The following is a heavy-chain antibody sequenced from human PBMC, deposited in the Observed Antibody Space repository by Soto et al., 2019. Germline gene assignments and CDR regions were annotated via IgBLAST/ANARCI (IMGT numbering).Heavy chain of an antibody. CDR2: IDYDGST. Sequence: SETRSLTCTVSGGSINSDSYYWAWIHHTPGKGLAWIASIDYDGSTCYNPSLKSRVTISADMSKNHFSLRLSSVTAADTAVYYCAKVMVGAPRHTDSECWGQGNLVTVSA. CDR1: GGSINSDSYY. CDR3: AKVMVGAPRHTDSEC. J-gene: IGHJ4*02. D-gene: IGHD2-15*01. V-gene: IGHV4-39*02.